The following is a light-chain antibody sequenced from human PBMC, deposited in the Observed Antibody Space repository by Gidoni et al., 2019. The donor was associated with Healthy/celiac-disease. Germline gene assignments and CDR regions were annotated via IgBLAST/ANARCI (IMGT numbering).Light chain of an antibody. CDR1: QSISSY. CDR2: AAS. V-gene: IGKV1-39*01. Sequence: SVGDRVTIPCRASQSISSYLNWYQQKPGKAPKLLIYAASSLQSGVPSRFSGSGSGTDFTLTISSLQPEDFSTYYCQHSYRNPLTFGQXTKLEIK. CDR3: QHSYRNPLT. J-gene: IGKJ2*01.